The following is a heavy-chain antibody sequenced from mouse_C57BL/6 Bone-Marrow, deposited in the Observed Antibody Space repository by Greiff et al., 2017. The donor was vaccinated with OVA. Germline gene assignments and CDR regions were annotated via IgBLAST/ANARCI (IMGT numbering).Heavy chain of an antibody. J-gene: IGHJ4*01. D-gene: IGHD1-1*01. CDR2: INPNYGTT. Sequence: EVQLQQSGPELVKPGASVKISCKASGYSFTDYNMNWVKQSNGKSLEWIGVINPNYGTTSYNQKFKGKATLTVDQSSSTAYMQLNSLTSGDSAVYYCASNYYGKDYAMDYWGQGTSVTVSS. CDR3: ASNYYGKDYAMDY. V-gene: IGHV1-39*01. CDR1: GYSFTDYN.